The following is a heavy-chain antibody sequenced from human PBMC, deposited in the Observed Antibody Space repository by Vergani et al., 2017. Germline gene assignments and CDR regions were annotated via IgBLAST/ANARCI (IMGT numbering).Heavy chain of an antibody. CDR2: IYPGDSDT. Sequence: EVQLVQSGAEVKKAGESLKISCKGSGYSFTSYWIGWVRQMPGKGLEWMGIIYPGDSDTRYSPSFQGQVTISADKSISTAYLQWSSLKASDTAMYYCARESKGLRYFDWLSQVPMDVWGKGTTVTVSS. D-gene: IGHD3-9*01. V-gene: IGHV5-51*01. CDR3: ARESKGLRYFDWLSQVPMDV. CDR1: GYSFTSYW. J-gene: IGHJ6*03.